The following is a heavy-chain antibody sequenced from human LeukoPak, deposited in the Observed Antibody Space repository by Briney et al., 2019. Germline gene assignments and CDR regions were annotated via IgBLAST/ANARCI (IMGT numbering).Heavy chain of an antibody. CDR2: IYYSGST. Sequence: SETLSLTCTVSGGSISSSSYYWGWIRQPAGEGLEWIGSIYYSGSTYYNPSLKSRVTISVDTSKNQFSLKLSSVTAADTAVYYCARYFGTTGTPNYWGQGTLVTVSS. J-gene: IGHJ4*02. CDR3: ARYFGTTGTPNY. CDR1: GGSISSSSYY. D-gene: IGHD1-1*01. V-gene: IGHV4-39*01.